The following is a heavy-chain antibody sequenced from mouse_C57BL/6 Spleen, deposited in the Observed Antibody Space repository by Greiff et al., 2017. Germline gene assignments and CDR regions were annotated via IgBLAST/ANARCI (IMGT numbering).Heavy chain of an antibody. Sequence: VQLQQSGPELVKPGASVKISCKASGYSFTSYYIHWVKQRPGQGLEWIGWIYPGSGNTKYNEKFKGKATLTADTSSSTAYMQLSSLTSEDSAVYYCARDYYGSSYVFAYWGQGTLVTVSA. J-gene: IGHJ3*01. CDR1: GYSFTSYY. V-gene: IGHV1-66*01. D-gene: IGHD1-1*01. CDR3: ARDYYGSSYVFAY. CDR2: IYPGSGNT.